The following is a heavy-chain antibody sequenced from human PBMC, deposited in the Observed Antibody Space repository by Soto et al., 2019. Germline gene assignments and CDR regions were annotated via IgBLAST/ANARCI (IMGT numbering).Heavy chain of an antibody. CDR2: IIPIFGPA. CDR3: ATGSFTSTGGRIGYHYNAMDV. D-gene: IGHD1-1*01. CDR1: GGTLSSHS. J-gene: IGHJ6*02. V-gene: IGHV1-69*13. Sequence: VKVSCKSSGGTLSSHSINWVRQAPGQGLEWMGGIIPIFGPANFAKKFQGRVTITADESTTTAYMELSSLTSEDTAVYYCATGSFTSTGGRIGYHYNAMDVWGQGTTVTVSS.